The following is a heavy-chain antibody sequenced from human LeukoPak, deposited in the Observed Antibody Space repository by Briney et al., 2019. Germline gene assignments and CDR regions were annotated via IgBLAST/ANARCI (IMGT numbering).Heavy chain of an antibody. Sequence: PGRSLRLSCTASGFTFGDYAMSWFRQAPGKGLEWVGFIRSKAYGGTTEYAASVKGRFTISRDDSKSIAYLQMNSLKTEDTAVYYCTREEMATIPPGAYFDYWGQGTLVTVSS. CDR1: GFTFGDYA. D-gene: IGHD5-24*01. CDR3: TREEMATIPPGAYFDY. J-gene: IGHJ4*02. CDR2: IRSKAYGGTT. V-gene: IGHV3-49*03.